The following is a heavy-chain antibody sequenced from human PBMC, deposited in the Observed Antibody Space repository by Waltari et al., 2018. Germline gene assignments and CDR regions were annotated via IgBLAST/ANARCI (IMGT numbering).Heavy chain of an antibody. CDR3: AHTGLSCGYNYGSFDY. D-gene: IGHD5-18*01. V-gene: IGHV2-5*01. CDR2: IYWNDDK. CDR1: GFSLSTSGVG. J-gene: IGHJ4*02. Sequence: QITLKESGPTLVKPTQTLTLTCTFSGFSLSTSGVGVGWIRQPPGKALEWLALIYWNDDKRYSPSLKTRLTITKDTSKNQVVLIMTNMVPVDSATYYCAHTGLSCGYNYGSFDYWGQGTLVTVSS.